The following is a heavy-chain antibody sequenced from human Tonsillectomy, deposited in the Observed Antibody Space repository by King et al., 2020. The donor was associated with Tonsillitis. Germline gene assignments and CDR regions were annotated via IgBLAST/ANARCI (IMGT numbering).Heavy chain of an antibody. D-gene: IGHD3-10*01. Sequence: VQLVESGGGLVQPGRSLRLSCAASGFIFDDYAMHGVRQAPGKGLEWVSGISWNSGSIGNADSVKGRLTIYRDNAKNSLYLQMNSLRTEDTALYYCATDIMRCYYYGSGVGVPVDAFYFSGQGTMVTVSS. CDR2: ISWNSGSI. V-gene: IGHV3-9*01. J-gene: IGHJ3*01. CDR1: GFIFDDYA. CDR3: ATDIMRCYYYGSGVGVPVDAFYF.